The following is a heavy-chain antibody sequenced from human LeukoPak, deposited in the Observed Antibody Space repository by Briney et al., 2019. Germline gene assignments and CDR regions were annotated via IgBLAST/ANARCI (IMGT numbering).Heavy chain of an antibody. D-gene: IGHD5-12*01. J-gene: IGHJ6*02. CDR2: IHYSGFT. CDR1: GGSLSSYY. CDR3: ARVTASGYDFNFYYYGMDV. V-gene: IGHV4-59*01. Sequence: SETLSLTCTVSGGSLSSYYWSWIRQPPGKGLEWIAYIHYSGFTNYNPSLKSRVSTSVDTSKSQFPLKLSSVTAADTAVYYCARVTASGYDFNFYYYGMDVWGQGTTVTVSS.